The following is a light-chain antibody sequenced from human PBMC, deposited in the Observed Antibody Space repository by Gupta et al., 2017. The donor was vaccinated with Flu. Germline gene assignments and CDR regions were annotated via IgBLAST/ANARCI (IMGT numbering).Light chain of an antibody. V-gene: IGLV2-14*01. CDR2: EVS. CDR3: SSCKSTPTLEV. J-gene: IGLJ1*01. CDR1: SSDVGNSNY. Sequence: ITSSCTGTSSDVGNSNYVSWYQQDPGKAPKLLMYEVSNRPSGVSSRFSGSKSGKTASLNISGLQAEDEADYYCSSCKSTPTLEVFGTWTKLTVL.